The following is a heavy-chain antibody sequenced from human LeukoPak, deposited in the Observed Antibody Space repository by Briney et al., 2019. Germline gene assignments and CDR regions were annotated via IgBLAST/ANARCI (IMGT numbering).Heavy chain of an antibody. CDR2: ISSSSSYI. D-gene: IGHD3-16*02. J-gene: IGHJ4*02. V-gene: IGHV3-21*01. Sequence: PGGSLRLSCAASGFTFSSYSMNWVRQAPGKGLEWVSSISSSSSYIYYADSVKGRFTISRDNAKNSLYLQMNSLRAEDTAVYYCARGGVGYDYVWGSYPAMYYFDYWGQGTLVTVSS. CDR1: GFTFSSYS. CDR3: ARGGVGYDYVWGSYPAMYYFDY.